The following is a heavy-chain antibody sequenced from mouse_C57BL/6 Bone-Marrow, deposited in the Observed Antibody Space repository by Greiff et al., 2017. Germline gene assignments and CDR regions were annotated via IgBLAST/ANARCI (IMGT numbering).Heavy chain of an antibody. CDR3: GKYGYFDV. D-gene: IGHD1-1*01. Sequence: VHVKQSVAELVRPGASVKLSCTASGFNIKNTSMHWVKQRPEQGLEWIGRIDPANGNTKYAPKFQGKATITADTSSNTAYLQLSSLTSEDTAIYYCGKYGYFDVWGTGTTVTVSS. CDR2: IDPANGNT. CDR1: GFNIKNTS. V-gene: IGHV14-3*01. J-gene: IGHJ1*03.